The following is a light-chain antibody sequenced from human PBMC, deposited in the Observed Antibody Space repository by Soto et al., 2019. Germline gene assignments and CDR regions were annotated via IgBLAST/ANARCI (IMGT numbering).Light chain of an antibody. J-gene: IGKJ1*01. Sequence: EIVVTQSPCTLSLSPGERATLSCRASQSVSSSYLAWYQQKPGQAPRLLIYGASSRATGIPDRFSGSGSGTDFTLTISRLEPEDFAVYYCQQYGSSPWTFAQGTKVDIK. CDR1: QSVSSSY. V-gene: IGKV3-20*01. CDR2: GAS. CDR3: QQYGSSPWT.